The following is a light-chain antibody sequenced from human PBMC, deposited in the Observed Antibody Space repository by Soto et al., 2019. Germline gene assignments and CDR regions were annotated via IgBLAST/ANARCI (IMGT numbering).Light chain of an antibody. V-gene: IGLV2-14*01. Sequence: QSVLTQPASVSGSLGQSITISCTGTSSDIGAYNYVSWYQQHPGKAPKLIIYEVSYRPSGVSNRFSASKSANTASLTISGLQAEDEADYYCNSFASSNSVIFGGGTQLTVL. CDR1: SSDIGAYNY. CDR2: EVS. CDR3: NSFASSNSVI. J-gene: IGLJ2*01.